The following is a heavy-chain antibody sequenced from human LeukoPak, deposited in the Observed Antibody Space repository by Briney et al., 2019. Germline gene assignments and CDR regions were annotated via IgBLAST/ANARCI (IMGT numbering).Heavy chain of an antibody. V-gene: IGHV3-33*01. D-gene: IGHD3-10*01. CDR3: LVEELDY. J-gene: IGHJ4*02. Sequence: GRSLRLSCAASGFTFSSYGMHWVRQAPGKGLEWVAVIWYDGSNKYYADSVKGRFTISRDNSKNTLYLQMNRLRADDTALYYCLVEELDYWGQGTLVTVSS. CDR2: IWYDGSNK. CDR1: GFTFSSYG.